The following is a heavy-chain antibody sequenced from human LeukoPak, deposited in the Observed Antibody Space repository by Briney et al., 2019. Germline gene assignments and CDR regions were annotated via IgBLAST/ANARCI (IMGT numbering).Heavy chain of an antibody. V-gene: IGHV1-8*01. CDR1: GYTFTSYD. D-gene: IGHD5-12*01. CDR3: ARGDYSSYDYYYYYYMDV. CDR2: TNPNSGNT. Sequence: ASVKVSCKASGYTFTSYDINWVRQATGQGLEWMGWTNPNSGNTDYAHKLQGRFTMPRNTSISTAYMELSSLRSEDTALYYCARGDYSSYDYYYYYYMDVWGKGTTVTISS. J-gene: IGHJ6*03.